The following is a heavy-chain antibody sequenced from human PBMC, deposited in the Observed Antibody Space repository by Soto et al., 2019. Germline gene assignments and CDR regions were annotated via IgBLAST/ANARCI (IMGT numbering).Heavy chain of an antibody. V-gene: IGHV4-31*03. Sequence: SLTCTVSGGSISSGGYYWSWIRQHPGKGLEWIGYIYYSGSTYYNPSLKSRVTISVDTSKNQFSLKLSSVTAADTAVYYCARDPTDIGYCSGGSCGDGMDVWGQGTTVTVSS. CDR2: IYYSGST. J-gene: IGHJ6*02. CDR3: ARDPTDIGYCSGGSCGDGMDV. CDR1: GGSISSGGYY. D-gene: IGHD2-15*01.